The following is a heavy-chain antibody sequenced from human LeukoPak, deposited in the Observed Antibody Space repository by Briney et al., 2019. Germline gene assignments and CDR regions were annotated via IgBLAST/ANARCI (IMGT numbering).Heavy chain of an antibody. J-gene: IGHJ3*01. CDR1: GLTVSRNY. CDR3: ARNVGDWGRAFDF. D-gene: IGHD7-27*01. Sequence: PGGSLRLSCAASGLTVSRNYMSWVRRAPGQGLEWVSIIYSGGSTIYGDSVKGRFTISRDNSKNTLFLHMNSLRAEDTAVYYCARNVGDWGRAFDFWGQGTMVTVSS. CDR2: IYSGGST. V-gene: IGHV3-53*01.